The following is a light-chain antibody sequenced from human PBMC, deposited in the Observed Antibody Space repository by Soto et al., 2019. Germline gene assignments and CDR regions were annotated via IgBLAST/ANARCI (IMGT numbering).Light chain of an antibody. CDR1: QTITNY. CDR3: QKTYSTPFT. Sequence: DIQMNQSPSSLSASVGDRVTITCRASQTITNYLNWYQEIPGKAPKLLIYAASNLQSGVPSRFSGSRSGTEFTLTISNLQPDDFATYYCQKTYSTPFTFGPGTNVDI. V-gene: IGKV1-39*01. J-gene: IGKJ3*01. CDR2: AAS.